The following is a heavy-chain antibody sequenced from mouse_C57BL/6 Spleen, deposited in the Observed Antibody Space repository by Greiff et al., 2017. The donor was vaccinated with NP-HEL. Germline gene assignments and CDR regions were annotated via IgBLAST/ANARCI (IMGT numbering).Heavy chain of an antibody. Sequence: EVHLVESGEGLVKPGGSLKLSCAASGFTFSSYAMSWVRQTPEKRLEWVAYISSGGDYIYYADTVKGRVPISRDNARNTLYLQMSSLKSEDTAMYYCARERGVYYGNYEAWFAYWGQGTLVTVSA. V-gene: IGHV5S21*01. CDR1: GFTFSSYA. J-gene: IGHJ3*01. CDR2: ISSGGDYI. CDR3: ARERGVYYGNYEAWFAY. D-gene: IGHD2-1*01.